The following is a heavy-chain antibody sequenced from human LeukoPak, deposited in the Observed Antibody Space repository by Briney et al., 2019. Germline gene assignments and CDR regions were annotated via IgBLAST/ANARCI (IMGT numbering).Heavy chain of an antibody. Sequence: PGGSLRLSCAASGFTFSSYTMHWVRQAPGKGLEWVAVISYDGNNKYYADSVKGRFTISRDNSKNTLYLQMNSLTAEDTAVYYCARDVGWSLDYWGQGTLVTVSS. CDR2: ISYDGNNK. CDR3: ARDVGWSLDY. V-gene: IGHV3-30-3*01. D-gene: IGHD2-15*01. J-gene: IGHJ4*02. CDR1: GFTFSSYT.